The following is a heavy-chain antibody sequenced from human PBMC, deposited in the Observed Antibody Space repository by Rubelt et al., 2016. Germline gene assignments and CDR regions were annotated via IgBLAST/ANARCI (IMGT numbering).Heavy chain of an antibody. CDR3: AGGRGMTTLDY. J-gene: IGHJ4*02. CDR2: FNYGGGA. D-gene: IGHD3-16*01. Sequence: QLQLQESGPGLVTPSASLSLTCTVSGGSLGSSSFFWGWVRQPPGKGLEWVASFNYGGGAYYNPSLKRRATISVDTSMNQMSLNRNYMTSAYTAVADCAGGRGMTTLDYWVLGTLVTVSS. V-gene: IGHV4-39*07. CDR1: GGSLGSSSFF.